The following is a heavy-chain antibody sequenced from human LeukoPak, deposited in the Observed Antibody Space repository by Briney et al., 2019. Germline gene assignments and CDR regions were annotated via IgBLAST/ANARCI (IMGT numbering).Heavy chain of an antibody. Sequence: GASVKVSCKASGYTFTSYDINWVRQATGQGLEWMGWMNPNSGNTGYAQKFQGRVTMTRNTSISTAYMELSSLRSEDTAVYYCARSPEPGGGYLVWGQGTLVTVSS. D-gene: IGHD5-12*01. V-gene: IGHV1-8*01. J-gene: IGHJ4*02. CDR2: MNPNSGNT. CDR3: ARSPEPGGGYLV. CDR1: GYTFTSYD.